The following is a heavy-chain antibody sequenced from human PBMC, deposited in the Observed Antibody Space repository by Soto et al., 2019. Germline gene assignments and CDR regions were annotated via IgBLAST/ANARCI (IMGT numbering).Heavy chain of an antibody. CDR3: ARSSHKESWFDP. Sequence: SETLSLTCTVSNGSISNFSWNWIRHPAGKRLEWIGRFYSSGSARYNPSLRSRVTMAVDTSKNQLSLKLNSVTAADTAVYYCARSSHKESWFDPWGQGTLVTVSS. V-gene: IGHV4-4*07. J-gene: IGHJ5*02. D-gene: IGHD6-13*01. CDR1: NGSISNFS. CDR2: FYSSGSA.